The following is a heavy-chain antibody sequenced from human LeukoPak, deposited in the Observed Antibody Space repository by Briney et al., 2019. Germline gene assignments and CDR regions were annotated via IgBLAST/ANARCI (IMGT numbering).Heavy chain of an antibody. J-gene: IGHJ5*02. Sequence: SQTLSLTCAVSGDSVSSNSVTWNWIRQSPSRGLEWLGRTYYRSTWYNDYAVSVRGRITANPATSKNQFSLHLNSVTPEDTAVYYCARRLTQYDCFDPWGQGILVTVSS. CDR3: ARRLTQYDCFDP. CDR2: TYYRSTWYN. V-gene: IGHV6-1*01. CDR1: GDSVSSNSVT. D-gene: IGHD2-2*01.